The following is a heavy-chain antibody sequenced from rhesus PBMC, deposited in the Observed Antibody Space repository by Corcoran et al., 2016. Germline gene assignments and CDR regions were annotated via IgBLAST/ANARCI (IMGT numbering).Heavy chain of an antibody. CDR1: GGSICGGYG. CDR3: ARDFYYGSGDYSKGYYYGLDS. J-gene: IGHJ6*01. Sequence: QVQLQESGPGLLKPSDTSSLTCVVSGGSICGGYGRRWTPQPPGRGLEGIWSIDSSTGNTYYNPSLKTRVTISTDTSKNQFSLKLSSVTAANTAVYYCARDFYYGSGDYSKGYYYGLDSWGQGVVVTVSS. V-gene: IGHV4-127*01. CDR2: IDSSTGNT. D-gene: IGHD3-28*01.